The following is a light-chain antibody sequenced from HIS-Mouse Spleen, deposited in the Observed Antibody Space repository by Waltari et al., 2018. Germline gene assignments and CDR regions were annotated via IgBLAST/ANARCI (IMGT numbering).Light chain of an antibody. Sequence: QSALTQPASVSGSPGQSIPISCTGTSSTVGGYNYVPWYQTHPGTAPKLRIYDVSNRPSGVSNRFSGSKSGNTASLTISGLQAEDEADYYCSSYTSSSTLRYVFGTGTKVTVL. J-gene: IGLJ1*01. CDR1: SSTVGGYNY. V-gene: IGLV2-14*03. CDR2: DVS. CDR3: SSYTSSSTLRYV.